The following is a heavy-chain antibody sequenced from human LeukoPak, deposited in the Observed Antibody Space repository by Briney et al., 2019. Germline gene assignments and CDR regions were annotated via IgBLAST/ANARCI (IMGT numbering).Heavy chain of an antibody. J-gene: IGHJ4*02. CDR2: IYPGDSDT. D-gene: IGHD2-15*01. CDR1: GYSFTSYW. CDR3: AGLIGYCSGGSCPLGPYYFDY. V-gene: IGHV5-51*01. Sequence: RGESLKISCKGYGYSFTSYWIGRVRQMPGKGLEWMGIIYPGDSDTRYSPSFQGQVTISAARSIIPAYLQWSSLKASDTAMYYCAGLIGYCSGGSCPLGPYYFDYWGQGTLVTVSS.